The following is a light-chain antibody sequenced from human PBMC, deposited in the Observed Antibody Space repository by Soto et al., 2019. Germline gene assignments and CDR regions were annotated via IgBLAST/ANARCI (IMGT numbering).Light chain of an antibody. CDR3: SAYTGSRTGYV. V-gene: IGLV2-14*01. CDR1: SSDVGGYNY. J-gene: IGLJ1*01. CDR2: DVS. Sequence: QSALTQPASVSGSPGQSITISCTGTSSDVGGYNYVSWYQQHPGKAPKLMIYDVSNRPSGVSNRFSGSKSGNTASLTISGLQAEDEADYYCSAYTGSRTGYVFGTGTKLTVL.